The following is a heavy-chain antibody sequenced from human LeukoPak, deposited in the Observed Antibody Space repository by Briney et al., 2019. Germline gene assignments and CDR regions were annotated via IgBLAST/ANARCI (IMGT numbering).Heavy chain of an antibody. Sequence: SETLSLTCAVYGESFSGYYWSWIRQPPGKGLEWIGEINHSGSTNYNPSLKSRVTISVDTSKNQFSLKLSSVTAADTAVYYCARGRSSRNRPRLDYWGQGTLVTVSS. CDR1: GESFSGYY. J-gene: IGHJ4*02. CDR3: ARGRSSRNRPRLDY. V-gene: IGHV4-34*01. CDR2: INHSGST. D-gene: IGHD1-14*01.